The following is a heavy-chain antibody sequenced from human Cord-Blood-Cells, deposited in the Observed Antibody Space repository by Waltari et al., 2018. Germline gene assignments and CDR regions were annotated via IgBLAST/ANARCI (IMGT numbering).Heavy chain of an antibody. D-gene: IGHD2-2*01. CDR2: IYTSGST. CDR3: ARVGCSSTSCYYYYYMDV. V-gene: IGHV4-4*07. Sequence: QLQLQESGPGLVKPSETLSLTCTVSGGSISSYYWSWIRPPAGKGLEWIGRIYTSGSTNYNPSLKSRVTMSVDTSKNQFSLKLSSVTAADTAVYYCARVGCSSTSCYYYYYMDVWGKGTTVTVSS. J-gene: IGHJ6*03. CDR1: GGSISSYY.